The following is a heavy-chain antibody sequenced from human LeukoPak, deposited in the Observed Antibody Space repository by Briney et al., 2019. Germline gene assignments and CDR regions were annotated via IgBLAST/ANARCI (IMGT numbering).Heavy chain of an antibody. CDR2: IYPGDSDT. J-gene: IGHJ4*02. CDR1: GYSFTSSW. V-gene: IGHV5-51*01. CDR3: ANSPPDGDYVN. Sequence: GESLKISCKASGYSFTSSWIGWVRQLHGKGLEWMGVIYPGDSDTRYNPPFQGQVTISADKSISTAYLQWSSLRASDTAMYYCANSPPDGDYVNWGQGTLVTVSS. D-gene: IGHD4-17*01.